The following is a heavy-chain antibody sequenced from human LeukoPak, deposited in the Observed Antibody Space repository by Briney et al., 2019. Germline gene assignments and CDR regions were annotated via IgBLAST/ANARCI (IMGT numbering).Heavy chain of an antibody. CDR2: ISYGGSKQ. D-gene: IGHD3-10*01. J-gene: IGHJ6*03. CDR1: GFTFSSNA. V-gene: IGHV3-30*01. CDR3: ARDRVPPASGVFTYYMDV. Sequence: GRSLRLSCAASGFTFSSNAIHWVRQAPGKGLEWVAVISYGGSKQFYADSVKGRFTISRDNSKNTLYLQMNSLRAEDTAVYSCARDRVPPASGVFTYYMDVWGKGTTVIVSS.